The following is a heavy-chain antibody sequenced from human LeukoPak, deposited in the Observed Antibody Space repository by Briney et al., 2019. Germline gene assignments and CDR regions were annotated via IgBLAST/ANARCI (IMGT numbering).Heavy chain of an antibody. CDR2: ISGSGDNT. CDR1: GFTFSVFA. J-gene: IGHJ6*01. CDR3: AKMKGHPLPKYYMDV. D-gene: IGHD1-26*01. Sequence: PGGSLRLSCAASGFTFSVFAMGCVRRTPGKGMEWVSGISGSGDNTLYADSVKGRFTISRDNSKNTLYLEMNSLRAEDTAIYYCAKMKGHPLPKYYMDVWGQGTTVTVSS. V-gene: IGHV3-23*01.